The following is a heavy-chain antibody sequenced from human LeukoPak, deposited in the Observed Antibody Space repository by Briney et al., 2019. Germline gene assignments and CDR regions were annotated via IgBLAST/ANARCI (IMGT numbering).Heavy chain of an antibody. CDR1: GGTFSSYA. J-gene: IGHJ2*01. CDR3: ARAPDIVVVPGQIKHRSKLDTDWYFDL. V-gene: IGHV1-69*01. D-gene: IGHD2-2*01. CDR2: IIPIFGTA. Sequence: SVKVSCKASGGTFSSYAISWVRQAPGQGLEWMGGIIPIFGTANYAQKFQGRVTITADESTSTAYMELSSLRSEDTAVYYCARAPDIVVVPGQIKHRSKLDTDWYFDLWGRGTLVTVSS.